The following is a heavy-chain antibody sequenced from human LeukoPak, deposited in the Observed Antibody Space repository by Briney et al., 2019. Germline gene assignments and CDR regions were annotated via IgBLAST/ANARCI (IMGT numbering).Heavy chain of an antibody. Sequence: GGSLRLSCAASGFSFSTYAIHCVRQAPGKGREWVTVISYDSANKNYADSVKGRFTISRDNSKNTLYLQLNSLRAEDTAVYYCARDRTPNWSAYSNPTFHYWGQGTLVTVSS. CDR2: ISYDSANK. J-gene: IGHJ4*02. CDR1: GFSFSTYA. V-gene: IGHV3-30*07. D-gene: IGHD4-11*01. CDR3: ARDRTPNWSAYSNPTFHY.